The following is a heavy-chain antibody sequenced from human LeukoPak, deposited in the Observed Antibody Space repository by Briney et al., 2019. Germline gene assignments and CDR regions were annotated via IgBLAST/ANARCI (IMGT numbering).Heavy chain of an antibody. CDR1: GDSMNSYY. D-gene: IGHD5-12*01. V-gene: IGHV4-4*07. J-gene: IGHJ4*02. Sequence: SETLSLTCTVSGDSMNSYYWIWVRQPAGKGLEWIGRMFTSGDTDYNPSLKSRVTMSVETSKNQFSLKMTSVTAADTAVYYCARGLKWASGYDRGLEHWGQGALVTVSS. CDR2: MFTSGDT. CDR3: ARGLKWASGYDRGLEH.